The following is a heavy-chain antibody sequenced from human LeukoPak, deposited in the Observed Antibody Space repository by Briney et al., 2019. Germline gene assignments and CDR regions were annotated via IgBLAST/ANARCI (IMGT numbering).Heavy chain of an antibody. V-gene: IGHV5-10-1*01. D-gene: IGHD3-22*01. CDR3: ARRYYYDSSGYYLAHDAFDI. CDR2: IDPSDSHT. Sequence: GESLKISCKGSGYSFTSYWISWVRQMPGKGLEWMGRIDPSDSHTNYSPSFQGHVTISADKSISTAYLQWSSLKASDTAMYYCARRYYYDSSGYYLAHDAFDIWGQGTMVTVSS. CDR1: GYSFTSYW. J-gene: IGHJ3*02.